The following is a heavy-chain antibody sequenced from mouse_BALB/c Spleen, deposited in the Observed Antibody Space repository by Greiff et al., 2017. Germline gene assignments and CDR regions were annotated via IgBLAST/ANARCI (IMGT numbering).Heavy chain of an antibody. CDR2: IRNKAYGYTT. J-gene: IGHJ4*01. CDR3: ARVTVPYAMDY. D-gene: IGHD2-13*01. Sequence: EVQRVESGGGLVQPGGSLRLSCATSGFTFTDYYMSWVRQPPGKALEWLGFIRNKAYGYTTEYSASVKGRFTISRDKSQSILYLQMNTLRAEDSATYYCARVTVPYAMDYWGQGTSVTVSS. CDR1: GFTFTDYY. V-gene: IGHV7-3*02.